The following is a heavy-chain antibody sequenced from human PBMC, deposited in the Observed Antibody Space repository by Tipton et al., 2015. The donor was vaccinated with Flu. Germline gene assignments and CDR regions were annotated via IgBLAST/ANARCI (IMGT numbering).Heavy chain of an antibody. Sequence: QLVQSGAEVKKPGESLKISCKGSGYSFTSYWIGWVRQMPGKGLEWMGIIYPGDSDTRYSPSFQGPVTISADKSISTAYLQWSSLKASDTAMYYCVRQPYLGDYGGYFDYWGQGTLVTVSS. J-gene: IGHJ4*02. CDR1: GYSFTSYW. CDR2: IYPGDSDT. V-gene: IGHV5-51*01. CDR3: VRQPYLGDYGGYFDY. D-gene: IGHD4-17*01.